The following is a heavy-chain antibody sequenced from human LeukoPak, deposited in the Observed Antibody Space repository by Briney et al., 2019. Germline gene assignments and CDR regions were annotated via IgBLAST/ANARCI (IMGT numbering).Heavy chain of an antibody. Sequence: PSETLSLTCAVYGGSFSGYYWSWIRQPPGKGLEWIGEINHSGSTNYNPSLKSRVTISVDTSKNQFSLKLSSVTAADTAVYYCARYGYSSGWYFNWFDPWGQGTLVTVSS. J-gene: IGHJ5*02. V-gene: IGHV4-34*01. CDR2: INHSGST. D-gene: IGHD6-19*01. CDR3: ARYGYSSGWYFNWFDP. CDR1: GGSFSGYY.